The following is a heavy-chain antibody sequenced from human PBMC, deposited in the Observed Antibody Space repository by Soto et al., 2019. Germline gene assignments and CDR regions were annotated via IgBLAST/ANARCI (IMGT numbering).Heavy chain of an antibody. Sequence: GGSRRRSWAASGFNFDNYSMSWGGQAPGKGLEWIGAITGAGGSTYNADSVKGRFTISRDNSKKTVYLQVDSLRVEDTAVYYCAKGHSDSFGNYDYFGMDVWGQGTTVTVSS. V-gene: IGHV3-23*01. CDR3: AKGHSDSFGNYDYFGMDV. CDR1: GFNFDNYS. CDR2: ITGAGGST. J-gene: IGHJ6*02. D-gene: IGHD4-4*01.